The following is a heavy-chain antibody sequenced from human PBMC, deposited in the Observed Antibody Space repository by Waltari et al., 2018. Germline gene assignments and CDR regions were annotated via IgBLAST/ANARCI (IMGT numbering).Heavy chain of an antibody. J-gene: IGHJ6*02. CDR1: GYTFPSYG. D-gene: IGHD7-27*01. CDR2: IRVDNGNT. CDR3: ARPSLGQYYYYGMEV. Sequence: QVQLVHSGGEVKKPGASVKVSCTASGYTFPSYGISWVRQAPGQGLEWMGWIRVDNGNTNYAQHLQGRVTMTADTSTSTAYMELRSLRSDDTAVYYCARPSLGQYYYYGMEVWGQGTAVTVSS. V-gene: IGHV1-18*01.